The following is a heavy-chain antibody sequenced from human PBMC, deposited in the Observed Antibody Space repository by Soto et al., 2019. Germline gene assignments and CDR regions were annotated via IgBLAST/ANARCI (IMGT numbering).Heavy chain of an antibody. CDR1: GGSVSSGTYQ. CDR3: ARLHFYHFWSGSVPMDV. Sequence: QVQLQESGPGLVKPSETLSLTCTVSGGSVSSGTYQWIWIRQSPGKGLEWIGYIHYTGNTNYNPPLKSRVSISVDTSKNHFSLKLTSVTAADTALYFCARLHFYHFWSGSVPMDVWGQGTAVTVSS. J-gene: IGHJ6*02. V-gene: IGHV4-61*03. CDR2: IHYTGNT. D-gene: IGHD3-3*01.